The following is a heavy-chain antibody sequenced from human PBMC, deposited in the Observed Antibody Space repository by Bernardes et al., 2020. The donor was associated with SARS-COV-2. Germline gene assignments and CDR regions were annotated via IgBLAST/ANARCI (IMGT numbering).Heavy chain of an antibody. CDR1: GFTFSIYA. V-gene: IGHV3-23*01. CDR3: AKDGGSHTLMYYYYYGMDV. CDR2: ISGSGSST. J-gene: IGHJ6*02. D-gene: IGHD1-26*01. Sequence: GGSLRLSSAASGFTFSIYAMSWVRQAPGRGLEWVSAISGSGSSTYYADSVKGRFTISRDNSKNTLYLQMNSLRAEDTAVYYCAKDGGSHTLMYYYYYGMDVWGQGTTVTVSS.